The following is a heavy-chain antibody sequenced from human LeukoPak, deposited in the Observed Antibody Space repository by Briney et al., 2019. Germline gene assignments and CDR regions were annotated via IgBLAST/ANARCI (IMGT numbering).Heavy chain of an antibody. CDR2: IIPIFGTA. CDR3: AREGDSSSVGWFDP. V-gene: IGHV1-69*06. J-gene: IGHJ5*02. D-gene: IGHD6-13*01. CDR1: GGTFSSYA. Sequence: SVKVSCKASGGTFSSYAISWVRQAPGQGLEWMGGIIPIFGTANYAQKFQGRVTITADKSTSTAYMELSRLRSDDTAVYYCAREGDSSSVGWFDPWGQGTLVTVSS.